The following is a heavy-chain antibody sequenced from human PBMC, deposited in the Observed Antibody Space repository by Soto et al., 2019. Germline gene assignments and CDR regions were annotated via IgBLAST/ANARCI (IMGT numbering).Heavy chain of an antibody. CDR3: ARGITGTTRDQYYYYYYGMDV. J-gene: IGHJ6*02. D-gene: IGHD1-20*01. Sequence: QVQLVESGGGVVQPGRSLRLSCAASGFTFSSYAMHWVRQAPGKGLEWVAVISYDGSNKYYADSVKGRFTISRDNSKNTLYLQMNSLRAEDTAVYYCARGITGTTRDQYYYYYYGMDVWGQGTTVTVSS. V-gene: IGHV3-30-3*01. CDR1: GFTFSSYA. CDR2: ISYDGSNK.